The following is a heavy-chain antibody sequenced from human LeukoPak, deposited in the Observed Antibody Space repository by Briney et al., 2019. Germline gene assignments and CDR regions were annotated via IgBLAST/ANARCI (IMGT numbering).Heavy chain of an antibody. D-gene: IGHD3-22*01. CDR2: IWYDGSNK. CDR3: AKDYYDSSGYFDY. V-gene: IGHV3-33*06. J-gene: IGHJ4*02. Sequence: PGGSLRLSCAASGFTFSSYGMHWVRQAPGKGLEWVAVIWYDGSNKYYADSVKGRLTLSRDNPKNTLYLQMNGLRAEDTAVYYCAKDYYDSSGYFDYWGQGTLVTVSS. CDR1: GFTFSSYG.